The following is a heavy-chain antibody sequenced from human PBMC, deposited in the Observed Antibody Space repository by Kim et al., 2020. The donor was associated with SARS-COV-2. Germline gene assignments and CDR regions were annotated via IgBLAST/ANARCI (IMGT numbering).Heavy chain of an antibody. J-gene: IGHJ3*02. Sequence: SETLSLTCTVSGGSISSYYWSWIRQPPGKGLEWIGYIYYSGSTNYNPSLKSRVTISVDTSKNQFSLKLSSVTAADTAVYYCARTPSSSWYRGAFDIWGQGTMVTVSS. D-gene: IGHD6-13*01. CDR2: IYYSGST. CDR1: GGSISSYY. V-gene: IGHV4-59*13. CDR3: ARTPSSSWYRGAFDI.